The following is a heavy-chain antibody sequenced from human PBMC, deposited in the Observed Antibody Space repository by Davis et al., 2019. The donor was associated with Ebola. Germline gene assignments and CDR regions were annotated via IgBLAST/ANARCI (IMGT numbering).Heavy chain of an antibody. CDR3: AKDTDSSLVN. CDR1: GFTFSSYS. Sequence: GGSLRLSCAASGFTFSSYSMNWVRQAPGKGLEWVSSISSSSSYIYYADSVKGRFTISRDNSKKTLYLQMNSLRAEDTAVYYCAKDTDSSLVNWGQGTLVTVSS. V-gene: IGHV3-21*01. D-gene: IGHD2-21*01. CDR2: ISSSSSYI. J-gene: IGHJ4*02.